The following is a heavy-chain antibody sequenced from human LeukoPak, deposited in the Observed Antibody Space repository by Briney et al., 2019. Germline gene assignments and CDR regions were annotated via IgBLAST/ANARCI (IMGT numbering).Heavy chain of an antibody. J-gene: IGHJ4*02. D-gene: IGHD3-22*01. CDR3: VKGLSYYDSSGYWG. Sequence: GGSLRLSCAASGFTFSGYPIHWVRQAPGKGLEWVAVISYDGSNKYYADSVKGRFTISRDNSKNTLYLQMNSLRAEDTAVYYCVKGLSYYDSSGYWGWGQGTLVTVSS. CDR1: GFTFSGYP. CDR2: ISYDGSNK. V-gene: IGHV3-30-3*02.